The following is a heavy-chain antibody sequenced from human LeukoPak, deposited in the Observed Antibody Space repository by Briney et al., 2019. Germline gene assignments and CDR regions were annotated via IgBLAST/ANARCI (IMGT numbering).Heavy chain of an antibody. J-gene: IGHJ4*02. D-gene: IGHD3-9*01. CDR2: IYYSGST. CDR3: ARTRYYDILTGYYPIDY. Sequence: PSETLSLTCTVSGGSISSSSYYWGWIRQPPGKGLEWIGSIYYSGSTYYNPSLKSRVTISVDTSKNQFSLKLSSVTAAGTAVYYCARTRYYDILTGYYPIDYWGQGTLVTVSS. CDR1: GGSISSSSYY. V-gene: IGHV4-39*01.